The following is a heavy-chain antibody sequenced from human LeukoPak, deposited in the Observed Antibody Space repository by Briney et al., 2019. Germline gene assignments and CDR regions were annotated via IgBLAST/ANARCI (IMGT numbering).Heavy chain of an antibody. CDR1: GGSISGYY. D-gene: IGHD3-3*01. CDR3: ARDTTIFGVVIVNWFDP. CDR2: IYTSGST. Sequence: SETLSLTCTVSGGSISGYYWSWIRQPAGKGLEWIGRIYTSGSTNYNPSLKSRVTMSVDTSKNQFSLKLSSVTAADTAVYYCARDTTIFGVVIVNWFDPWGQGTLVTVSS. J-gene: IGHJ5*02. V-gene: IGHV4-4*07.